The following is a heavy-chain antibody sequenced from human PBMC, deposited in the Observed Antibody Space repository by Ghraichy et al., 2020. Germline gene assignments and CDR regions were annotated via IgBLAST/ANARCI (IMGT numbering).Heavy chain of an antibody. J-gene: IGHJ6*02. Sequence: ASVKVSCKASGYTFTSNYMHWVRQAPGQGLEWMGIINPSGGSTSYAQKFRGRVTMTRDTTTSTVYMELSSLRSEDTAVYYCARDRAYGSSSGPDYYYGMDVWGQGTTVTVSS. CDR2: INPSGGST. D-gene: IGHD6-13*01. V-gene: IGHV1-46*01. CDR1: GYTFTSNY. CDR3: ARDRAYGSSSGPDYYYGMDV.